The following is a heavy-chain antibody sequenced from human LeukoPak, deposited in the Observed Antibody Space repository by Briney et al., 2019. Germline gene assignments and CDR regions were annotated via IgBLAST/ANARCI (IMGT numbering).Heavy chain of an antibody. CDR1: GYSFTSYW. V-gene: IGHV5-51*01. CDR3: ARRGGVMDYYYGMDV. CDR2: IYPGDSDT. Sequence: GESLKISCKGSGYSFTSYWFGWVRQMPGKGLEWMGIIYPGDSDTRYSPSFQGQVTISADKSISTAYLQWSSLKASDTAMYYCARRGGVMDYYYGMDVWGQGTTVTVSS. J-gene: IGHJ6*02. D-gene: IGHD3-16*01.